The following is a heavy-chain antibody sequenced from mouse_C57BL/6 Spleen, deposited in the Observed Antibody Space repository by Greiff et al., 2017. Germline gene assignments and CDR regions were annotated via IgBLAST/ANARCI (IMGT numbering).Heavy chain of an antibody. CDR3: ASSLIATRGWYFDV. J-gene: IGHJ1*03. D-gene: IGHD1-1*01. CDR1: GYSFTDYN. Sequence: VQLQQSGPELVKPGASVKISCKASGYSFTDYNMNWVKQSNGKSLEWIGEINPNYGTTSYNRKFKGKATLTVDQSSSTAYMQLNSLTSEDSAVYSCASSLIATRGWYFDVWGTGTTVTVSS. V-gene: IGHV1-39*01. CDR2: INPNYGTT.